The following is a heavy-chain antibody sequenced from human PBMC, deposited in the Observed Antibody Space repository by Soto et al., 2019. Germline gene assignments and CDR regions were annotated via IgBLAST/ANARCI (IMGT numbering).Heavy chain of an antibody. D-gene: IGHD1-26*01. CDR3: AKDRPYIGSY. J-gene: IGHJ4*02. Sequence: QVQLVESGGGVVQPGRSLRLSCAASGFTFSTFGMHWVRQAPGKALEWMAVISSDGSDKYYADSVKGRFTISRDNSKNRLYLQMSSLRAEDTAVYYCAKDRPYIGSYWGQGILVTVSA. CDR1: GFTFSTFG. CDR2: ISSDGSDK. V-gene: IGHV3-30*18.